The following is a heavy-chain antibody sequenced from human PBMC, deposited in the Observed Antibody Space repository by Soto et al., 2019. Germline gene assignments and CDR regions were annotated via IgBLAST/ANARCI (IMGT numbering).Heavy chain of an antibody. D-gene: IGHD6-13*01. Sequence: GGSLRLSCAASGFTFSSYGMHWVRQAPGKGLEWVAVIWYDGSNKYYADSVKGRFTISRDNSKNTLYLQMNSLRAEDTAVYYCARGEREASAAAVDFDYWGQGTLVTVSS. V-gene: IGHV3-33*01. CDR3: ARGEREASAAAVDFDY. CDR1: GFTFSSYG. CDR2: IWYDGSNK. J-gene: IGHJ4*02.